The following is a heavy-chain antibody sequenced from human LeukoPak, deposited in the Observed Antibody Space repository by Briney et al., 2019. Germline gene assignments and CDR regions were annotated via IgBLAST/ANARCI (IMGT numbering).Heavy chain of an antibody. J-gene: IGHJ5*02. CDR2: INHSGST. D-gene: IGHD2-15*01. CDR1: GGSFSGYY. Sequence: SETLSLTCAVYGGSFSGYYWSWLRQPPGKGLEWIGEINHSGSTNYNPSLKSRVTISVDTSKNQFSLKLSSVTAADTAVYYCARGAARYCSGGSCRNWFDPWGQGTLVTVSS. V-gene: IGHV4-34*01. CDR3: ARGAARYCSGGSCRNWFDP.